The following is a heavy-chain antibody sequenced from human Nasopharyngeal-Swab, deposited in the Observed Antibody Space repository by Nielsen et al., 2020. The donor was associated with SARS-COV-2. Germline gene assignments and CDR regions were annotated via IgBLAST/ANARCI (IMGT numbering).Heavy chain of an antibody. D-gene: IGHD5-12*01. CDR2: IYYSGST. J-gene: IGHJ4*02. Sequence: WIRQPPGKGLEWTGSIYYSGSTYYNPSLKSRVTISVDTSKNQFSLKLSSVTAADTAVYYCASSIRYSGYDLGFDYWGQGTLVTVSS. CDR3: ASSIRYSGYDLGFDY. V-gene: IGHV4-39*07.